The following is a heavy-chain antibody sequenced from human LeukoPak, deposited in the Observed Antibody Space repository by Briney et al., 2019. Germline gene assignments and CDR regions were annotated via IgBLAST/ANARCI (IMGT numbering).Heavy chain of an antibody. D-gene: IGHD5-18*01. CDR2: ISGSGGST. J-gene: IGHJ4*02. CDR1: GFTFRSYG. CDR3: ARGGYSYGYANY. Sequence: GGTLRLSCAASGFTFRSYGMSWVRQAPGKGLEWVSAISGSGGSTHYADSVKGRFTISRDNAKNSLYLQMNSLRAEDTAVYYCARGGYSYGYANYWGQGTLVTVSS. V-gene: IGHV3-23*01.